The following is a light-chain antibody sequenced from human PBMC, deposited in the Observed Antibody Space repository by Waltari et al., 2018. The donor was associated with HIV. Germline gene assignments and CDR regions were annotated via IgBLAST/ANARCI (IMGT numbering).Light chain of an antibody. CDR1: NIGRKR. CDR3: QVWDRTSDFV. Sequence: SYVLTQPPSVSVAPGQTARITCGGDNIGRKRVHWYQQKPGQAPVLVIYYDNDRSSGIPERFRGSNSGNTATLTISRVEAGDEADYHCQVWDRTSDFVFGSGTKVTVL. CDR2: YDN. V-gene: IGLV3-21*04. J-gene: IGLJ1*01.